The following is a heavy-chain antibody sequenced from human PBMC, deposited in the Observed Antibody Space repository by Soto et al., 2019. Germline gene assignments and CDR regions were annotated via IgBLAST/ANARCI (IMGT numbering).Heavy chain of an antibody. CDR1: GGSISSYY. CDR2: IYYSGST. V-gene: IGHV4-59*12. D-gene: IGHD3-3*01. Sequence: SETLSLTCTVSGGSISSYYWSWIRQPPGKGLEWIGYIYYSGSTNYNPSLKSRVTISVDTSKNQFSLRLTSVTAADTAVYYCARVRDWFDPWGQGTLVTVSS. CDR3: ARVRDWFDP. J-gene: IGHJ5*02.